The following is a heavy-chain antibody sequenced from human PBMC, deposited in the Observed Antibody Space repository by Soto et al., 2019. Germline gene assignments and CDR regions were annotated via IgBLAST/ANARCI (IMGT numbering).Heavy chain of an antibody. D-gene: IGHD3-9*01. V-gene: IGHV3-30*18. CDR2: ISYDGSNT. Sequence: GGSLRLSCAASGVTFNTYGMHWVRQAPGKGLEWVAVISYDGSNTYYADSVKGRFSISRDNSKNTLYLQMNSLRAEDTAVYNCAKDSILRYFDWLLSSIDHWGKGTLVTVSS. CDR3: AKDSILRYFDWLLSSIDH. J-gene: IGHJ4*02. CDR1: GVTFNTYG.